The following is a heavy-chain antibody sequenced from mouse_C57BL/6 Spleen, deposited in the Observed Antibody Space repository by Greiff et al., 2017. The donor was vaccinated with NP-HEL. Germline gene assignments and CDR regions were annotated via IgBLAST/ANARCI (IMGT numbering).Heavy chain of an antibody. CDR3: ARQTTTVPTGYFDY. J-gene: IGHJ2*01. CDR2: ISSGGSYT. V-gene: IGHV5-6*01. D-gene: IGHD1-1*01. CDR1: GFTFSSYG. Sequence: EVQVVESGGDLVKPGGSLKLSCAASGFTFSSYGMSWVRQTPDKRLEWVATISSGGSYTYYPDSVKGRFTISRDNAKNTLYLQMSSLKSEDTAMYYCARQTTTVPTGYFDYWGQGTTLTVSS.